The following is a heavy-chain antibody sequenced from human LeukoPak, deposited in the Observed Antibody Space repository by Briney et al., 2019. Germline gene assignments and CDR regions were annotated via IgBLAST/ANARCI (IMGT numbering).Heavy chain of an antibody. Sequence: SETLSLTCAVYGGSFSGYYWSWIRQPPGKGLEWIGEINHSGSTNYNPSLKSRVTISVDTSKNQFSLKLSSVTAADTAVYYCARFLTGYPTAYYFDYWGQGTLVNVSS. CDR3: ARFLTGYPTAYYFDY. D-gene: IGHD3-9*01. CDR2: INHSGST. CDR1: GGSFSGYY. J-gene: IGHJ4*02. V-gene: IGHV4-34*01.